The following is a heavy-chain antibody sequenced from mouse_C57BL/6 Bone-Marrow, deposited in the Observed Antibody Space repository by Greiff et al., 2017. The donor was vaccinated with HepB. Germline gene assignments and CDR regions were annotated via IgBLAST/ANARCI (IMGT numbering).Heavy chain of an antibody. D-gene: IGHD1-1*01. J-gene: IGHJ1*03. CDR3: AKIYYCGHWYFDV. V-gene: IGHV1-81*01. CDR2: IYPRRGNT. CDR1: GYTFTSYG. Sequence: QVQLQQSGAELARPGASVKLSCKASGYTFTSYGISWVKQRTGQGLEWIGEIYPRRGNTYYNEKFKGKATLTADKSSSTAYMELRSLTSEDSAVYFCAKIYYCGHWYFDVWGTGTTVPVSS.